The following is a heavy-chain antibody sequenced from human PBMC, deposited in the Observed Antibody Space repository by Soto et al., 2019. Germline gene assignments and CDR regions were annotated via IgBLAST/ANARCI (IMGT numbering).Heavy chain of an antibody. CDR1: GGSISSYY. CDR3: AGSAYYDFWSGAYAPNWFDP. Sequence: SETLSLTCTVSGGSISSYYWSWIRQPPGKGLEWIGYIYYSGSTNYNPSLKSRVTISVDTSKNQFSLKLSSVTAADTAVYYCAGSAYYDFWSGAYAPNWFDPWGQGTLVTVSS. D-gene: IGHD3-3*01. J-gene: IGHJ5*02. CDR2: IYYSGST. V-gene: IGHV4-59*01.